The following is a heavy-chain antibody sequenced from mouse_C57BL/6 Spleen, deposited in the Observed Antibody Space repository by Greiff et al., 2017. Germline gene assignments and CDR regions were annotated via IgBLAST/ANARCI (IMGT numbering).Heavy chain of an antibody. D-gene: IGHD1-1*01. CDR1: GFTFSSYT. V-gene: IGHV5-9*01. Sequence: EVKLVESGGGLVKPGGSLKLSCAASGFTFSSYTMSWVRQTPEKRLEWVATISGGGGNTYYPDSVKGRFTISRDNAKNTLYLQMSSLRSEDTALYYCARLTTVVDYYAMDYWGQGTSVTVSS. CDR2: ISGGGGNT. CDR3: ARLTTVVDYYAMDY. J-gene: IGHJ4*01.